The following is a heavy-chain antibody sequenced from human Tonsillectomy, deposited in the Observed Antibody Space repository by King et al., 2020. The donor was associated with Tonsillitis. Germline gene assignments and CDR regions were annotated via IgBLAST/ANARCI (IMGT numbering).Heavy chain of an antibody. CDR2: ISPTNGGT. Sequence: QLVQSGAEVKKPGASVKVSCKASGYTFTGYYLHWVRQAPGQGLEWMGRISPTNGGTKYAQKFQGRVTLTRDTSISTAYMELSRLGSYGTVIYYCARASVDGGFDIWGQGTLVIVS. J-gene: IGHJ3*02. D-gene: IGHD2-15*01. CDR1: GYTFTGYY. CDR3: ARASVDGGFDI. V-gene: IGHV1-2*05.